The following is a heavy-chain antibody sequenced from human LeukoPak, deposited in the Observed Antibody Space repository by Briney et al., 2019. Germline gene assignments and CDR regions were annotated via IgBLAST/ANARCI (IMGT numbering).Heavy chain of an antibody. Sequence: PGGSLRLSCAASGFTFSSYWMHWVRQAPGKGLVWVSRINTDGSSTSYADSVKGRFTISRDNAKNTLYLQMNSLRAEDTAVYYCARGGWELRVAFDIWGQGTMVTVSS. J-gene: IGHJ3*02. V-gene: IGHV3-74*01. CDR1: GFTFSSYW. D-gene: IGHD1-26*01. CDR3: ARGGWELRVAFDI. CDR2: INTDGSST.